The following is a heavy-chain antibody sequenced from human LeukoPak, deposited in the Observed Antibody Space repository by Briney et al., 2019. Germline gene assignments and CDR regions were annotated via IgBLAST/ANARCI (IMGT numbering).Heavy chain of an antibody. V-gene: IGHV3-11*01. J-gene: IGHJ5*02. CDR3: AREWYYYGSGADDR. CDR2: SSTSGSTI. CDR1: GLIISDYY. Sequence: PGGSLRLSCAASGLIISDYYMSWIRQAPGQGLEWLSYSSTSGSTISYADSVKGRFTISTDNAKHSLYLAMNNLSAKDTAMYYCAREWYYYGSGADDRCGEGTLVTFSA. D-gene: IGHD3-10*01.